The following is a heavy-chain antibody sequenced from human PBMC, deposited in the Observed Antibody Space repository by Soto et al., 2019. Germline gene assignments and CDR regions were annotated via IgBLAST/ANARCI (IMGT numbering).Heavy chain of an antibody. D-gene: IGHD2-2*01. Sequence: THTLSLTCTVSGGSISSGDYYWSWIRQPPGKGLGWIGYIYYSGSTYYNPSLKSRVTISVDTSKNQFSLKLSSVTAADTAVYYCARAGTPAMPHNYDYYGMDVWAQGHTVT. CDR2: IYYSGST. CDR1: GGSISSGDYY. V-gene: IGHV4-30-4*01. CDR3: ARAGTPAMPHNYDYYGMDV. J-gene: IGHJ6*02.